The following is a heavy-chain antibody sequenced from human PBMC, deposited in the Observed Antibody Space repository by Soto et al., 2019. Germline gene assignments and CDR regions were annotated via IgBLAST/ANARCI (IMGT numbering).Heavy chain of an antibody. V-gene: IGHV1-8*01. CDR3: ARGSTDSYPGSRIFDF. D-gene: IGHD3-10*01. Sequence: GALVKVSCKASGYTFTSYDINWVRQATGQGLEWMGWMNPNSGNTGYAQKFQGRVTMTRNTSISTAYMELSSLRVEDSALYYCARGSTDSYPGSRIFDFWGRGTLVTVSS. J-gene: IGHJ4*02. CDR1: GYTFTSYD. CDR2: MNPNSGNT.